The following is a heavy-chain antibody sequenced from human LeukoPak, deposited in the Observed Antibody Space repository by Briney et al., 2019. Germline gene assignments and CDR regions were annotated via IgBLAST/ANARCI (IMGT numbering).Heavy chain of an antibody. CDR2: VKSDGTAT. CDR1: GFTFSNYW. D-gene: IGHD5-18*01. CDR3: AKGVSLYGYGPVDI. J-gene: IGHJ3*02. Sequence: GGSLRLSCAVSGFTFSNYWMHWVRHAPGMGLVWVSRVKSDGTATNYADSVKGRFTISRDNAKNTLYLQMNSLRVEDTAVYYGAKGVSLYGYGPVDIWGPGTMVTVSS. V-gene: IGHV3-74*01.